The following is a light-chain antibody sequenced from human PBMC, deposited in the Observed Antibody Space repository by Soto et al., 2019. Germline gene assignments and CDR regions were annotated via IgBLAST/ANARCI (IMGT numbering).Light chain of an antibody. CDR2: SNN. CDR1: SSNIGSNT. Sequence: QSVLTQPPSASGTPGQRVTISCSGSSSNIGSNTVNWYQQLPGTAPKLLIYSNNQRPSGVPDRFSGSKSGTSASLAISGLQSEEEADYYFAGWDDCRNGPVFGGRTRVTVL. CDR3: AGWDDCRNGPV. V-gene: IGLV1-44*01. J-gene: IGLJ2*01.